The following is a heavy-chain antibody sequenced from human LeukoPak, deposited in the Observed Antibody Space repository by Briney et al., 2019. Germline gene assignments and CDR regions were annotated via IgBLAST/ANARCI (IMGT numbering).Heavy chain of an antibody. CDR1: GGSISSYY. J-gene: IGHJ4*02. D-gene: IGHD1-26*01. Sequence: SETLSLTCTVSGGSISSYYWSWIRQPPGRGLEWIGYIYYSGSTNYNPSLKSRVTISLDTSKNHFSLKLTSMTAADTAIYYCSRESGAFCPFGYWGQGTLVIVPS. CDR3: SRESGAFCPFGY. CDR2: IYYSGST. V-gene: IGHV4-59*12.